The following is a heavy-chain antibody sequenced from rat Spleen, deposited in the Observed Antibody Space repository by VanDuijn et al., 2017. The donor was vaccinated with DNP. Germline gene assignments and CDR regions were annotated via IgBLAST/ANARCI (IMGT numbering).Heavy chain of an antibody. CDR2: ITDSGSNT. J-gene: IGHJ3*01. CDR3: TTTNNWFAY. CDR1: GFTFNNYW. V-gene: IGHV5-31*01. Sequence: EVQLVESGGDLVQPGRSLKLSCVASGFTFNNYWMTWIRQVPGKGLEWVASITDSGSNTYYPDSVKGRFTISRDNAATTLYLHMDSLTSEDTATYYCTTTNNWFAYWGQGTLVTVSS.